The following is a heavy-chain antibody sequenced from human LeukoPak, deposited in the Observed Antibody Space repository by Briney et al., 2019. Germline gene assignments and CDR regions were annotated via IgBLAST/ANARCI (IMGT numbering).Heavy chain of an antibody. J-gene: IGHJ5*02. CDR1: GFTFSRNS. Sequence: GGSLRLSCAASGFTFSRNSMNSGRQAPGEGLGWGLSIIGSRMYIYCPDSVTSRFTISRDNAKNSLYLQMNSLRAEDTAVYYCASLGSGFDPWGQGTLVTVSS. D-gene: IGHD7-27*01. CDR2: IIGSRMYI. V-gene: IGHV3-21*01. CDR3: ASLGSGFDP.